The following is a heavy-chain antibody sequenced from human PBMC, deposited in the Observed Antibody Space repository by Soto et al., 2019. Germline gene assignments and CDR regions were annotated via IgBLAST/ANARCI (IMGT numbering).Heavy chain of an antibody. CDR2: INSDGSST. D-gene: IGHD3-3*01. J-gene: IGHJ6*02. CDR1: GFTFSSYW. CDR3: ARDFYPYYDCWSGYSTRTYYYYGMDV. V-gene: IGHV3-74*01. Sequence: GGSLRLSCAASGFTFSSYWMHWVRQAPGKGLVWVSRINSDGSSTSYADSVKGRFTISRDNAKNTLYLQMNSLGAEDTAVYYCARDFYPYYDCWSGYSTRTYYYYGMDVWGQGTTVTVSS.